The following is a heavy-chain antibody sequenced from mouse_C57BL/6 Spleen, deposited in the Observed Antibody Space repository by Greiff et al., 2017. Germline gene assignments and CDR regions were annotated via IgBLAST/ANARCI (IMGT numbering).Heavy chain of an antibody. J-gene: IGHJ4*01. D-gene: IGHD1-1*01. V-gene: IGHV5-17*01. CDR3: ARPYGSSFYYAMDY. CDR2: ISSGSSTI. CDR1: GFTFSDYG. Sequence: EVNVVESGGGLVKPGGSLKLSCAASGFTFSDYGMHWVRQAPEKGLEWVAYISSGSSTIYYADTVKGRFTISRDNAKNTLFLQMTSLRSEDTAMYYCARPYGSSFYYAMDYWGQGTSVTVSS.